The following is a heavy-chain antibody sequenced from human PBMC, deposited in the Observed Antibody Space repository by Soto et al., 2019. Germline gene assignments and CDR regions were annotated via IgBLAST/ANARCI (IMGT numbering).Heavy chain of an antibody. V-gene: IGHV3-9*01. Sequence: EVQLVESGGGLVQPGRSLRLSCAPAGFTFDDYATNWVRQAPGTGLEWVSGVSWYSGSRGYPDSVKSRVTISGDNAKNSLYLQINSLRAEDTALYYCAKGAWKYCTNGLCYLYYYMDVWGKGTTVTVSS. CDR1: GFTFDDYA. J-gene: IGHJ6*03. D-gene: IGHD2-8*01. CDR3: AKGAWKYCTNGLCYLYYYMDV. CDR2: VSWYSGSR.